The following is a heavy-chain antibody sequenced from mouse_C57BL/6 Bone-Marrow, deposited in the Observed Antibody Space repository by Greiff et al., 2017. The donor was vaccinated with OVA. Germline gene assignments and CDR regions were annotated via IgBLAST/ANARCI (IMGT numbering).Heavy chain of an antibody. CDR1: CYTFTSYW. CDR3: ARRQLSARGFAY. Sequence: QVQLKQPGAELVKPGASVKMSCKASCYTFTSYWITWVKQRPGQGLEWIGDIYPGSGSTNYNEKFKSKATLTVDTSSSTAYMQLSSLTSEDSAVYYCARRQLSARGFAYWGQGTLVTVSA. D-gene: IGHD3-2*02. CDR2: IYPGSGST. V-gene: IGHV1-55*01. J-gene: IGHJ3*01.